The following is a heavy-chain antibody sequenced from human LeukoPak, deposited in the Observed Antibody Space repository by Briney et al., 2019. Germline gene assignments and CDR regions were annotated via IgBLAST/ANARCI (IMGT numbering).Heavy chain of an antibody. Sequence: PSGTLSLTCAVSGGSISSSNWWSWVRQPPGKGLEWIGEIYHSGSTNYNPSLKSRVTISVDKSKNQFSLKLSSVTAADTAVYYCARYRRQVLKNWYFDLWGRGTLVTVSS. D-gene: IGHD3-16*02. CDR1: GGSISSSNW. J-gene: IGHJ2*01. CDR2: IYHSGST. CDR3: ARYRRQVLKNWYFDL. V-gene: IGHV4-4*02.